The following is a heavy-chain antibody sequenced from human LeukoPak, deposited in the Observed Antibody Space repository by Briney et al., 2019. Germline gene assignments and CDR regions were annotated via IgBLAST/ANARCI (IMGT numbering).Heavy chain of an antibody. D-gene: IGHD3-16*02. J-gene: IGHJ5*02. V-gene: IGHV1-46*01. CDR1: GYTFTSYY. CDR3: ARDRGITFGGVIVGYNWFDP. CDR2: INPSGGST. Sequence: GASVKVSCKASGYTFTSYYMHWVRQAPGQGLEWMGIINPSGGSTSYAQKFQGRVTMTRDTSTSTAYMELSSLRSEDTAVYYCARDRGITFGGVIVGYNWFDPWGQGTLVTVSS.